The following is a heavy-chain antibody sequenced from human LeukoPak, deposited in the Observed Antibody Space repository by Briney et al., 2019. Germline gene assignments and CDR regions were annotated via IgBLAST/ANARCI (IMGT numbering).Heavy chain of an antibody. V-gene: IGHV3-7*01. D-gene: IGHD2-21*02. CDR1: GFTFSNYR. CDR2: IKQDGSDK. CDR3: AGGDGDY. J-gene: IGHJ4*02. Sequence: QPGGSLRLSCAASGFTFSNYRMNWVRQAPGKGLEWVANIKQDGSDKYYVDSVKGRFTISRDNAKNSMFLQMNSLRAEDTAVYYCAGGDGDYWGQGTLVTVSS.